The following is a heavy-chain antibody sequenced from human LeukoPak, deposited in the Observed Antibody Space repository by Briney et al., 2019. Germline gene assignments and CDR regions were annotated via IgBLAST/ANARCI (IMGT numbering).Heavy chain of an antibody. CDR2: GNPNSGGT. V-gene: IGHV1-2*02. CDR3: ARDLHGFEY. J-gene: IGHJ4*02. D-gene: IGHD2-8*01. CDR1: VYTFTLYY. Sequence: SVKVSCKASVYTFTLYYIHWVRQAPRQGVEWMWGGNPNSGGTNYAQKVQGRGTMTSDTSISTACLEPSRLRSDERAVYYCARDLHGFEYWGQGTLVTVSS.